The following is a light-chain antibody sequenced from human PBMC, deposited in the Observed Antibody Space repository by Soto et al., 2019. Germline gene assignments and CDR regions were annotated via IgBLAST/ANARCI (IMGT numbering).Light chain of an antibody. CDR2: EVS. CDR3: SSDAGSNNFDVV. CDR1: SSDVGGYNY. J-gene: IGLJ2*01. Sequence: QSVLTQPPSASGSPGQSVTISCTGTSSDVGGYNYVSWYQQHPGKAPKLMIYEVSKRPSGVPDRFSGSKSGNTASLTVSGLQAEDEADYYCSSDAGSNNFDVVFGGGTKVTVL. V-gene: IGLV2-8*01.